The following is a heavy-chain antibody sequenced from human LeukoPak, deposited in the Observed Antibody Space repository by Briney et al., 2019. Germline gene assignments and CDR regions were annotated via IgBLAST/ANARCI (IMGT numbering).Heavy chain of an antibody. V-gene: IGHV1-69*06. CDR1: GGTFSSYA. J-gene: IGHJ3*02. D-gene: IGHD6-13*01. CDR2: IIPIFGTA. Sequence: ASVKVSCKASGGTFSSYAISWVRQAPGQGLEWMGGIIPIFGTANYAQKFQGRVTITADKSTTTAYMELSSLGSEDTAVYYCARDLLGIAAAGTVAFDIWGQGTMVTVSS. CDR3: ARDLLGIAAAGTVAFDI.